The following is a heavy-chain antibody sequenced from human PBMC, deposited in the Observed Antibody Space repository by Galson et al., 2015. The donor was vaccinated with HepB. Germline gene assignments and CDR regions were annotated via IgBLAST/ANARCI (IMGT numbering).Heavy chain of an antibody. CDR3: ARERGRLWGYSGYDFDY. V-gene: IGHV3-33*01. CDR1: GFTFSSYG. Sequence: SLRLSCAASGFTFSSYGMHWVRQAPGKGLEWVAVIWYDGSNKYYADSVKGRFTISRDNSKNTLYLQMNSLRAEDTAVYYCARERGRLWGYSGYDFDYWGQGTLVTVSS. D-gene: IGHD5-12*01. J-gene: IGHJ4*02. CDR2: IWYDGSNK.